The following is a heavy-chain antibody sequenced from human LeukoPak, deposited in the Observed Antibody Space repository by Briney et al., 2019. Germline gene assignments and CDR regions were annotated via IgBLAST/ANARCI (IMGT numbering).Heavy chain of an antibody. CDR3: AKDWGSSPYFDY. CDR1: GFTFSSYG. CDR2: ISYDGSNK. D-gene: IGHD2-2*01. J-gene: IGHJ4*02. V-gene: IGHV3-30*18. Sequence: GGSLRLSCAASGFTFSSYGMHWVRQAPGKGLEWVAVISYDGSNKYYADSVKGRFTISRDNSKNTLYLQMNSLRAEDTAVYYCAKDWGSSPYFDYWGQGTLVTVSS.